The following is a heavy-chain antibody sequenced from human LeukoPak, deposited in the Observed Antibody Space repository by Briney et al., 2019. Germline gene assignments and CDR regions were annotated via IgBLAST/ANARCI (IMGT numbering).Heavy chain of an antibody. CDR2: IYPGDSDT. CDR3: STPYSPHP. D-gene: IGHD2-21*01. CDR1: GYNFTNYW. V-gene: IGHV5-51*01. Sequence: KCGESLKISCKGFGYNFTNYWIGWVRQMPGKGLEWMGIIYPGDSDTRYSPSFQGQVTISADKSITTAYLQWSSLKASDTAMYYCSTPYSPHPWGQGTLVTVSS. J-gene: IGHJ5*02.